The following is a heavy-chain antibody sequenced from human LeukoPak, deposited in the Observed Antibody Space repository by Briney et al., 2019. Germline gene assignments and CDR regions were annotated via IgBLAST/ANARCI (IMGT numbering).Heavy chain of an antibody. D-gene: IGHD6-13*01. CDR3: ARGGAAAGTRN. CDR2: IYYSGST. J-gene: IGHJ4*02. CDR1: GGSISSYY. V-gene: IGHV4-59*01. Sequence: NPSETLSLTCTVSGGSISSYYWSWIRQPPGKGLEWIGYIYYSGSTNYNPSLKSRVTISVDTSKNQFSLKLSSVTAADTAVYYCARGGAAAGTRNWGQGTLVTVSS.